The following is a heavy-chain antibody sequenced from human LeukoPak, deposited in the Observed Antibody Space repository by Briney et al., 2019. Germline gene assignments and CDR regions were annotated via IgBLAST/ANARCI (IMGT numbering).Heavy chain of an antibody. CDR1: GFTFSSYG. Sequence: GGSLRPSCAASGFTFSSYGMHWVRQAPGKGLEWVAVISYDGSNKYYADSVKGRFTISRDNSKNTLYLQMNSLRAEDTAVYYCARDLSSDYGMDVWGQGTTVTVSS. V-gene: IGHV3-30*03. CDR2: ISYDGSNK. J-gene: IGHJ6*02. CDR3: ARDLSSDYGMDV. D-gene: IGHD6-25*01.